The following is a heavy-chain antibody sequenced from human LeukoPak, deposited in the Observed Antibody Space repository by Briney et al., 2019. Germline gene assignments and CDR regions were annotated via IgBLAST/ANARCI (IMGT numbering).Heavy chain of an antibody. D-gene: IGHD6-13*01. Sequence: GGSLRLSCAASGFAFNNYAMHWVRHAPGKGLEWVSGISWNSGALGYADSVRGRFTISRDNGKNSLYLQMTSLRPEDTAFYYCAKGPTNSWPVEDWFDPWGQGTLVTVSS. J-gene: IGHJ5*02. CDR3: AKGPTNSWPVEDWFDP. CDR2: ISWNSGAL. CDR1: GFAFNNYA. V-gene: IGHV3-9*01.